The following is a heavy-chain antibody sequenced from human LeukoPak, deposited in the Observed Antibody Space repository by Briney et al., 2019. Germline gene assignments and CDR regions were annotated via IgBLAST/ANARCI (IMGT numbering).Heavy chain of an antibody. J-gene: IGHJ4*02. Sequence: GGSLRLSCAASGFTFSTYVMNWVRQAPGKGLEWVSAISGPGGGTYYADSVKGRFTISRDNSKNTLYLQVNSLRVEDTAIYYCAKAPPGYSSYALPANWGQGTLVTVSS. CDR3: AKAPPGYSSYALPAN. V-gene: IGHV3-23*01. CDR2: ISGPGGGT. CDR1: GFTFSTYV. D-gene: IGHD5-12*01.